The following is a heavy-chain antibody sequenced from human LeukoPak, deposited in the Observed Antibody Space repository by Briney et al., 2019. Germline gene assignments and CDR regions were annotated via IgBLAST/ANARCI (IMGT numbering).Heavy chain of an antibody. Sequence: ASVKVSCKASGGTFSSYAISWVRQAPGQGLEWMGMINPSGGSTSYAQKFQGRVTMTRDTSTSTVYMELSSLRSEDTAVYYCARDQLVELLPRWYFDYWGQGTLVTVSS. CDR2: INPSGGST. CDR3: ARDQLVELLPRWYFDY. D-gene: IGHD2-15*01. J-gene: IGHJ4*02. CDR1: GGTFSSYA. V-gene: IGHV1-46*01.